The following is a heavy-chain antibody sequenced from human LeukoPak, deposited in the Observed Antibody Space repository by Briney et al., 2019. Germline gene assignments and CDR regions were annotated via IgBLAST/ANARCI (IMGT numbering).Heavy chain of an antibody. CDR3: ATVLRYFDWLFV. CDR1: GGSISSYY. CDR2: IYYSGST. Sequence: PSETLSLTCTVSGGSISSYYWSWIRQPPGKGLEWIGYIYYSGSTNYNPSLKSRVTISVDTSKNQFSLKLSSVTAADTAVYYCATVLRYFDWLFVWGQGTLVTVSS. D-gene: IGHD3-9*01. J-gene: IGHJ4*02. V-gene: IGHV4-59*01.